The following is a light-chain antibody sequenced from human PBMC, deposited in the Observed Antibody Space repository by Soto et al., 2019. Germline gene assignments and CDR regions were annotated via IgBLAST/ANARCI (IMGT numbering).Light chain of an antibody. J-gene: IGKJ4*01. CDR2: GAS. V-gene: IGKV3-20*01. CDR1: QSVSSSY. CDR3: QQYGTSLALT. Sequence: EIVLTQSPGTLSLSPGERATLSCRASQSVSSSYLAWYQQKPGQAPRLLIYGASRRATGIPDRFSGSGSGTDFTLTISRLEPEDFAVYYCQQYGTSLALTFGGGTKVEIK.